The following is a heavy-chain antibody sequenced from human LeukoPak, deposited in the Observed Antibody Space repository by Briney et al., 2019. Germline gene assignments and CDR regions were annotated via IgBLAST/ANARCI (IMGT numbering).Heavy chain of an antibody. J-gene: IGHJ5*02. CDR1: GFTLSSYW. Sequence: GGSLRLSCAASGFTLSSYWMHWVRQAPGKGLVWVSRINGDGSSTTYADSVKGRFTISRDNAKNTLYLQMNSLRAEDTAVYYCERVVGSGGSCTDLGAKGPLVTVSS. CDR3: ERVVGSGGSCTDL. V-gene: IGHV3-74*01. D-gene: IGHD2-15*01. CDR2: INGDGSST.